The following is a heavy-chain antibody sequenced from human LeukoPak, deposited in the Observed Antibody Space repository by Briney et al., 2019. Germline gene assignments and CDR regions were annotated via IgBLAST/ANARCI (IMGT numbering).Heavy chain of an antibody. CDR3: ARVSDSYSSWIPDY. V-gene: IGHV3-21*01. Sequence: GGSLRLSCAASGFTFSSYSMNWVRQAPGKGLEWVSSISSSSSYIYYSDSVKGRFTISRDNAKNSLYLQMNSLRAEDTAVYYCARVSDSYSSWIPDYWGQGTLVTVSS. D-gene: IGHD5-18*01. CDR1: GFTFSSYS. J-gene: IGHJ4*02. CDR2: ISSSSSYI.